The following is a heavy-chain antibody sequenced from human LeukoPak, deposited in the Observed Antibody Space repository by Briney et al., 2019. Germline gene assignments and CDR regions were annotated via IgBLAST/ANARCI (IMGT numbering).Heavy chain of an antibody. CDR2: IYTSGST. Sequence: SQTLSLTCTVSGGSISSGSYYWSWIRQPAGKGLEWIGRIYTSGSTNYNPSLKSRVTISVDTSKNQFSLKLGSVTAADTAVYYCAKGGNRRNLPDYWGQGTLVTVSS. CDR3: AKGGNRRNLPDY. D-gene: IGHD1-14*01. J-gene: IGHJ4*02. CDR1: GGSISSGSYY. V-gene: IGHV4-61*02.